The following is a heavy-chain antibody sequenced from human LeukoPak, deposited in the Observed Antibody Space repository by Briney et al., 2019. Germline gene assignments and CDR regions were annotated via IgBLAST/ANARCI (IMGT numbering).Heavy chain of an antibody. Sequence: ASVKVSCKTSGYTFSSYGINWVRQAPGQGLEWMGWISTYNGETHYAQNLQGRVTMTTDTSTNTAYMELRSLKSDDTAVYYCARGILSGDTLTGPWGQGTLVIVSS. CDR1: GYTFSSYG. V-gene: IGHV1-18*01. CDR2: ISTYNGET. J-gene: IGHJ5*02. D-gene: IGHD3-9*01. CDR3: ARGILSGDTLTGP.